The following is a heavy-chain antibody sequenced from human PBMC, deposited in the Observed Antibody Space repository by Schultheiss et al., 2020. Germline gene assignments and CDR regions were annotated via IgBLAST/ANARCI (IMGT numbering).Heavy chain of an antibody. CDR1: RFTFSSYS. CDR2: ISSSSSYI. D-gene: IGHD2-15*01. V-gene: IGHV3-21*01. CDR3: ARDLVVVAATPGY. J-gene: IGHJ4*02. Sequence: GGSLRLSCEASRFTFSSYSMNWVSQAPGKGLEWVSSISSSSSYIYYADSVKGRFTISRDNAKNSLYLQMNSLRAEDTAVYYCARDLVVVAATPGYWGQGTLVTVSS.